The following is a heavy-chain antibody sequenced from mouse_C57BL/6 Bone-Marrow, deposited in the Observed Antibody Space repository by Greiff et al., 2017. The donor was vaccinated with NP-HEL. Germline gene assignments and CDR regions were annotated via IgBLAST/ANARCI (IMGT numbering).Heavy chain of an antibody. CDR2: LSSGGSYT. V-gene: IGHV5-6*02. Sequence: EVKLQESGGDLVKPGGSLKLSCAASGFTFSSYGMSWVRQTPDKRLEWVATLSSGGSYTYYPDSVKGRFTISRDNAKNTLYLQMSSLKSEDTAMYYCARRGMDYWGQGTSVTVSS. CDR3: ARRGMDY. J-gene: IGHJ4*01. CDR1: GFTFSSYG.